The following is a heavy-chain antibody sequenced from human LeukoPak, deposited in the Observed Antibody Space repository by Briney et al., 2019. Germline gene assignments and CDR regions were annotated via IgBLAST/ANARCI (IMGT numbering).Heavy chain of an antibody. V-gene: IGHV3-74*01. D-gene: IGHD2-2*02. CDR2: INSDGSST. CDR1: GFTFSSYW. J-gene: IGHJ4*02. CDR3: ARDRTCSSTSCYNFDY. Sequence: SGGSLRLSCAASGFTFSSYWMHWVRQAPGKGLVWVSRINSDGSSTSYADSVKGRFTISRDNAKNTLYLQMNSLRAEDTAVYYYARDRTCSSTSCYNFDYWGQGTLVTVSS.